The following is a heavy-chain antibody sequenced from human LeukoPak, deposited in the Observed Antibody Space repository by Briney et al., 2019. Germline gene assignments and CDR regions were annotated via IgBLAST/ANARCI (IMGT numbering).Heavy chain of an antibody. J-gene: IGHJ5*02. CDR1: GGSIGPYY. D-gene: IGHD5-18*01. CDR2: VHKYGST. Sequence: SETLSLTCTVSGGSIGPYYWSWIRQPPGKGLEWIGNVHKYGSTNYNPSLKSRVTMSVDTSKNQVSLTLRSVSRADTAMYYCARAPGYSFGPNNCFDPWGQGTLVTVSS. V-gene: IGHV4-59*01. CDR3: ARAPGYSFGPNNCFDP.